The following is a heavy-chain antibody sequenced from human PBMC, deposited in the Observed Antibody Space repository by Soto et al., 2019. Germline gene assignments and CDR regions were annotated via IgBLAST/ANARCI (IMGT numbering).Heavy chain of an antibody. V-gene: IGHV4-30-2*01. D-gene: IGHD4-4*01. J-gene: IGHJ5*02. Sequence: PSETLSLTCAVSGASISSGGYSWSWIRQPPGRGLEWIGYIYASGSTYYNPSLSSRVTISIDRSRNQFSLMLTSVTAADTAVYFCARNIGRSHYVYFNPWGQGTLVTVSS. CDR2: IYASGST. CDR1: GASISSGGYS. CDR3: ARNIGRSHYVYFNP.